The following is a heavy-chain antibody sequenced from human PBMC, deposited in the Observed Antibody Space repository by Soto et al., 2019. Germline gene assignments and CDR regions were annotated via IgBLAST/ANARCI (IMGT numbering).Heavy chain of an antibody. V-gene: IGHV1-46*03. CDR2: INPSGGST. J-gene: IGHJ4*02. D-gene: IGHD4-4*01. Sequence: VASVKISCKASGYTFTSYYMHWGRQAPGQGLEWMGIINPSGGSTSYAQKFQGRVTMTRDTSTSTVYMELSSLRSEDTAVYSCARGVPRATDLDYWGQGTLVTVSS. CDR1: GYTFTSYY. CDR3: ARGVPRATDLDY.